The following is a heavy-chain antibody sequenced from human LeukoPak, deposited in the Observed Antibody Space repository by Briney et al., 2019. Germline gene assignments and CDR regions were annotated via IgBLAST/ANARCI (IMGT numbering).Heavy chain of an antibody. CDR1: GYTLTELS. V-gene: IGHV1-24*01. CDR2: FDPEDGEA. CDR3: ATVLGDYGAAGFDY. Sequence: ASVKVSCTVSGYTLTELSMHWVRQAPGKGLEWMGGFDPEDGEAIYAQKFQGRVTMTEDTSTDTAYMELNSLRSEDTSVYYCATVLGDYGAAGFDYWGQGTLVTVSS. D-gene: IGHD4-17*01. J-gene: IGHJ4*02.